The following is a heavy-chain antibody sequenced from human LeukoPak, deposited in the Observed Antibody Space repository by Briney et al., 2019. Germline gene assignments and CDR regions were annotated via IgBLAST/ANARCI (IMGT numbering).Heavy chain of an antibody. CDR2: IYYSGST. V-gene: IGHV4-30-4*01. D-gene: IGHD4-23*01. Sequence: PSQTLSLTCTVSGGSISSGDYYWSWIRQPPGKGLEWIGYIYYSGSTYYNPSLKSRVTISVDTSKNQFSLKLSSVTAADTAVYYCARDTADYGGNSFDYWGRGTLVTVSS. J-gene: IGHJ4*02. CDR3: ARDTADYGGNSFDY. CDR1: GGSISSGDYY.